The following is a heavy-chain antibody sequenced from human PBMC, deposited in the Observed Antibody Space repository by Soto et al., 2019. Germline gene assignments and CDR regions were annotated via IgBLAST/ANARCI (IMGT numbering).Heavy chain of an antibody. CDR3: ARVSTVTNLDY. D-gene: IGHD4-17*01. CDR2: IFYSGST. J-gene: IGHJ4*01. CDR1: GASIGSSY. Sequence: SETLSLTCTVSGASIGSSYWSWIRQPPGKGLEWMGYIFYSGSTNYSPSLNSRVSITVDTSKNQLSLNLSSVTAADTAVYYCARVSTVTNLDYWGHAMLVTVSS. V-gene: IGHV4-59*01.